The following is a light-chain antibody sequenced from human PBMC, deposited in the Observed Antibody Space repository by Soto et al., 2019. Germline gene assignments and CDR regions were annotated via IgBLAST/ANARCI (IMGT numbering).Light chain of an antibody. CDR2: DTS. CDR3: QQYGGSPLT. V-gene: IGKV3-20*01. J-gene: IGKJ4*01. CDR1: RSVSRTS. Sequence: EIVLTQSPGTLSLSPGERATLSCRASRSVSRTSLAWYQQKPGQAPRLLIYDTSSRATGIPDRFSGIGSGTDFTLTISRLEPEDFAVYYCQQYGGSPLTFGGGTKVEIK.